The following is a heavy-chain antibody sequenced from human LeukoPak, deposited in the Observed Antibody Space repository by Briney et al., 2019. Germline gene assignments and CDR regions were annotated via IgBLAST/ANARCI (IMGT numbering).Heavy chain of an antibody. D-gene: IGHD6-19*01. V-gene: IGHV7-4-1*02. Sequence: GASVKVSCKASGYTFTSYAMNWVRQAPGQGLEWMGWINTNTGNPTYAQGFTGRFVFSLNTSVSTAYLQISSLKAEDTAVYYCARDSRWLASGGHNWFNPWGQGTLVTVSS. CDR3: ARDSRWLASGGHNWFNP. CDR2: INTNTGNP. CDR1: GYTFTSYA. J-gene: IGHJ5*02.